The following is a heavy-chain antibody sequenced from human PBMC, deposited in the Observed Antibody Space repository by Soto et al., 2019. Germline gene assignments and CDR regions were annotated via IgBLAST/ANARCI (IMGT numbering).Heavy chain of an antibody. J-gene: IGHJ4*02. CDR1: SGSISSYY. CDR3: ARQRTTVVTQAYFDH. V-gene: IGHV4-39*01. CDR2: IYYSGRT. D-gene: IGHD2-21*02. Sequence: PSETLSLTCTVSSGSISSYYWGWIRQPPGKGLEWIGSIYYSGRTYYNPSFKSRVTISIDTSKNQFSLKLSYVTATDTAVYYCARQRTTVVTQAYFDHWGQGALVTVSS.